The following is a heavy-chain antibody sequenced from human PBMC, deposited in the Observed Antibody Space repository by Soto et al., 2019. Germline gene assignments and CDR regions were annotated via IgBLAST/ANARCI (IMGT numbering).Heavy chain of an antibody. CDR2: INPNGGSI. D-gene: IGHD1-26*01. J-gene: IGHJ5*02. V-gene: IGHV1-46*01. CDR3: ARCSGGAYGIIIEGPNWFAP. CDR1: GDTFTSYY. Sequence: QERLVQSWAGVKAPGASGKVSCKAPGDTFTSYYMHWVRQAPGHGLEWMGVINPNGGSIRFAQKIQGRVNMTRDTSTSTVYLELRVMNSKDMDVYYCARCSGGAYGIIIEGPNWFAPWGEGTQVTVSP.